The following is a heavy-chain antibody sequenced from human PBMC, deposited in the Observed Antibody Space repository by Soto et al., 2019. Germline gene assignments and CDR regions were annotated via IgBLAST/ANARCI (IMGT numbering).Heavy chain of an antibody. Sequence: PSETLSLTCTVSGGSINYYYWSWIRQPPGRGLEWIGYITYSGNTNYNPSLKSRVSISLDTSRNQFSLMLSSVTAADTAVYYCERDRLGSGSYLAFDPWGQGTLVTVSS. CDR3: ERDRLGSGSYLAFDP. J-gene: IGHJ5*02. CDR1: GGSINYYY. V-gene: IGHV4-59*01. D-gene: IGHD3-10*01. CDR2: ITYSGNT.